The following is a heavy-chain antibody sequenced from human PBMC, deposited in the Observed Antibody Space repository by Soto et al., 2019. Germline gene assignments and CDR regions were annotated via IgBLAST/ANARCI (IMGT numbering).Heavy chain of an antibody. V-gene: IGHV1-69*01. CDR2: IFPKFGTT. D-gene: IGHD3-16*02. CDR3: EAEMTFGKLSVV. Sequence: QVQLVQSGAGVKKPGSSVKVSCKASGDTDTNYVISWVRQAPGQGLEWMGGIFPKFGTTYSAQKLQDRLTITADESTSTVYMQLSSLRLDDTAVYYCEAEMTFGKLSVVWGQGTTVTVSS. J-gene: IGHJ6*02. CDR1: GDTDTNYV.